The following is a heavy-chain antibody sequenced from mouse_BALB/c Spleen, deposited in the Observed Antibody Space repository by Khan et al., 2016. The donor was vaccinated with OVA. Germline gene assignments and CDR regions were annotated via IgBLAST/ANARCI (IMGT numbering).Heavy chain of an antibody. V-gene: IGHV3-2*02. Sequence: EVQLQESGPGLVKPSQSLSLTCTVTGYSIASDYAWNWIRQFPGNKLEWMGFISYRGNTNYNPSLKSRISITRDTSKNQFFLQLNSVTSEDTATYYWARVYGGDFDYWGQGTTLTDSS. CDR2: ISYRGNT. CDR1: GYSIASDYA. CDR3: ARVYGGDFDY. J-gene: IGHJ2*01. D-gene: IGHD1-1*01.